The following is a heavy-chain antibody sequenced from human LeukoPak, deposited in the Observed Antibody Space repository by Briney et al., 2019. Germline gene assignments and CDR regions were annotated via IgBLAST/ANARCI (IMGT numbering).Heavy chain of an antibody. CDR3: AKDPWDDNFTCLFPPYLHGKEV. V-gene: IGHV3-21*01. CDR1: GFTFSSYS. D-gene: IGHD3-9*01. CDR2: ISSSSSYI. Sequence: GGSLRLSCAASGFTFSSYSMNWVRQAPGKGLEWVSSISSSSSYIYYADSVKGRFTISRDNAKNSLYLQMNSLRAEDTAVYYLAKDPWDDNFTCLFPPYLHGKEVRGQGTTVTVSS. J-gene: IGHJ6*02.